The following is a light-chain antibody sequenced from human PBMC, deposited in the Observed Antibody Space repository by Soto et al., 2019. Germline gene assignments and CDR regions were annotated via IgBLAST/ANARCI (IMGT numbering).Light chain of an antibody. J-gene: IGKJ1*01. CDR3: QQSYSTRVT. CDR1: QSISSY. V-gene: IGKV1-39*01. Sequence: DIQMTQSPSSLSASVGDRVTITCRASQSISSYLNWYQQKPGKAPKLLIYAASSLQSGVPSRFSGSGSGTDFTLTISSQQPEDFATYYCQQSYSTRVTFGQGTKVEIK. CDR2: AAS.